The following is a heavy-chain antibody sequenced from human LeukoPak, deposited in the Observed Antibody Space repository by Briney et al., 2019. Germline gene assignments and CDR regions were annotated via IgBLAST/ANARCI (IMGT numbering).Heavy chain of an antibody. CDR3: ARVPGDDAFDI. Sequence: PSETLSLTCTVSGGSISSYYWSWIRQPPGKGLEWIGYIYYSGSTNYNPSPKSRVTISVDTSKNQFSLKLSSVTAADTAVYYCARVPGDDAFDIWGQGTMVTVSS. V-gene: IGHV4-59*01. CDR2: IYYSGST. J-gene: IGHJ3*02. D-gene: IGHD2-2*01. CDR1: GGSISSYY.